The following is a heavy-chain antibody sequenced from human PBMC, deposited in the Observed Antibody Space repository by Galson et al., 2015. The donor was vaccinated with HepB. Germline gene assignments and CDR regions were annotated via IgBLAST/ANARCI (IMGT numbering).Heavy chain of an antibody. CDR3: ARANEGRGYFDD. D-gene: IGHD1-1*01. Sequence: ETLSLTCAVSGDSISNDRWWSWVRQPPGEGLEWIGEAYHSGGTNYRPSLKSRVTISVDKSKNQFSLKLTSVTAADTAVYYCARANEGRGYFDDWGQGTLVTVSS. CDR1: GDSISNDRW. J-gene: IGHJ4*02. V-gene: IGHV4-4*02. CDR2: AYHSGGT.